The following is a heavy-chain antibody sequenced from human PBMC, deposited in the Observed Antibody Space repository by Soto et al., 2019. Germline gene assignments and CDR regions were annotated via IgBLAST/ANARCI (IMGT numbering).Heavy chain of an antibody. CDR1: GFTFSDYA. CDR3: AQGERQWLVTSDFNY. Sequence: VQLVESVGGVVQPGRSRRLSGAASGFTFSDYAMHWVRQAPGKWLEWVAVVSHDGRNTHYADSVRGRFTISRDSSTNTDSREMTSLRAEDKYFYYCAQGERQWLVTSDFNYWGQGALDTVSS. CDR2: VSHDGRNT. V-gene: IGHV3-30*03. D-gene: IGHD6-19*01. J-gene: IGHJ4*02.